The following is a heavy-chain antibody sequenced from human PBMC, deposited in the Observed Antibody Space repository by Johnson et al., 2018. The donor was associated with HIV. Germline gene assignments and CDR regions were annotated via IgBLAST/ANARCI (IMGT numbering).Heavy chain of an antibody. CDR1: GFTFDDYA. V-gene: IGHV3-9*01. CDR3: ARACRDGYTCDAFDI. J-gene: IGHJ3*02. D-gene: IGHD5-24*01. Sequence: VQLVESGGGLVQPGRSLRLSCSASGFTFDDYAMHWVRQAPGKGLEWVSGISWKSGSIGYADSVKGRFTISRDNSKNTLYLQMNSLRAEDTAVYYCARACRDGYTCDAFDIWGQGTMVTVSS. CDR2: ISWKSGSI.